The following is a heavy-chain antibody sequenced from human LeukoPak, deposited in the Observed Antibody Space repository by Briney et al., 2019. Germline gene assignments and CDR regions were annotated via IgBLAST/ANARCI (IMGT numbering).Heavy chain of an antibody. CDR3: AGSRTPSYYDSSGYLTTSY. CDR2: IIPIFGTA. V-gene: IGHV1-69*01. Sequence: GSSVKVSCKASGGTFIRYAISWVRQAPGQGLEWMGGIIPIFGTANYAQKFQGRVTITADESTSTAYMELSSLRSEDTAVYYCAGSRTPSYYDSSGYLTTSYWGQGTLVTVSS. D-gene: IGHD3-22*01. J-gene: IGHJ4*02. CDR1: GGTFIRYA.